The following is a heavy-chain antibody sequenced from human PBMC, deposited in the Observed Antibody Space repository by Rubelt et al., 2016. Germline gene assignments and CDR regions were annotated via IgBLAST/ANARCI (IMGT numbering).Heavy chain of an antibody. D-gene: IGHD3-22*01. Sequence: QLQLQESGPGLVKPSETLSLTCTVSGGSISSSSYYWSWIRQHPGKGLEWIGYIYYSGSTYYNPSLKSRVTISVDTSKNQFSLKLSSVTAADTAVYYCASYYDSSGYYYDGAFDIWGQGTMVTVSS. J-gene: IGHJ3*02. V-gene: IGHV4-31*03. CDR1: GGSISSSSYY. CDR3: ASYYDSSGYYYDGAFDI. CDR2: IYYSGST.